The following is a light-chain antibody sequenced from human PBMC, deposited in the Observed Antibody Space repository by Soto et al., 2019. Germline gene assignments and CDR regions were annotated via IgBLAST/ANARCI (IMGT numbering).Light chain of an antibody. V-gene: IGLV2-14*01. CDR2: DVT. CDR3: CSYTTSNTRQIV. J-gene: IGLJ1*01. Sequence: QSVLTQPASVSGSPGQSITISCTGTSSDVGGYNYVSWYQQQPGKAPKFMIYDVTNQPSGVSNRFSGSKSGYTASLTISGLQAEDEADYYCCSYTTSNTRQIVFGTGTKVTVL. CDR1: SSDVGGYNY.